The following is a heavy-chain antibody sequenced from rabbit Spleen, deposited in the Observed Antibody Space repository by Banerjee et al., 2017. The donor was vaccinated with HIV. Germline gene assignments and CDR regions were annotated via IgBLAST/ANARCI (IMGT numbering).Heavy chain of an antibody. CDR2: INIVTGKS. D-gene: IGHD7-1*01. J-gene: IGHJ4*01. CDR3: ARDLVTAIGWNFAL. Sequence: QSLEESGGGLVKPGGSLTLTCTVSGFSFSSSYYMCWVRQAPGKGLEWITCINIVTGKSVYANWVSGRFIMSRTSSTTVTLQMTSLTAADTATYFCARDLVTAIGWNFALWGPGTLVTVS. V-gene: IGHV1S40*01. CDR1: GFSFSSSYY.